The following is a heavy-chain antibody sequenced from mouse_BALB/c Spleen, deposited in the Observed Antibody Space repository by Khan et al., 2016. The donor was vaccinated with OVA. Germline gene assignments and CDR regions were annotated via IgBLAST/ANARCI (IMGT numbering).Heavy chain of an antibody. D-gene: IGHD1-1*01. Sequence: VQLKQSGPELVKPGASVKISCKASGYSFTGYFMNWVMQSHGKSLEWIGRINPHIGETFYNQKFKGQATLNVDESSSTAHVELRSLASEDSAVYYCARIYRSDFDYWGQGTTLTVSS. CDR3: ARIYRSDFDY. CDR2: INPHIGET. J-gene: IGHJ2*01. V-gene: IGHV1-20*02. CDR1: GYSFTGYF.